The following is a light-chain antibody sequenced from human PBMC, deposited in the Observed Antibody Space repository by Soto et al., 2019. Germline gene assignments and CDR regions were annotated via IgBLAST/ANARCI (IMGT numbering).Light chain of an antibody. J-gene: IGLJ2*01. V-gene: IGLV2-14*01. CDR3: SSYTTSHVV. CDR2: AVS. CDR1: TTYIGANND. Sequence: QPVLTQPASVSGSPGQSITISCTGITTYIGANNDVSWYQQHPGKVPKLILFAVSSRPSGVSDRFSGSKSGNMASLTISGLQADDEADYYCSSYTTSHVVFGGGTKLTVL.